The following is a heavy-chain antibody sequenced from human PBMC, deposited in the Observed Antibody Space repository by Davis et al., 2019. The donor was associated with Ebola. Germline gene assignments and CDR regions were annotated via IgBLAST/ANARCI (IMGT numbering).Heavy chain of an antibody. Sequence: MPSETLSLTCTVSGGSISNYYWSWIRQPPGKGLEWIGHIYDSGATKYNPSLSSRVTISVDTSKNLFSLRLTSVTAADMAVYYCAREGFDFWGQGTLVTVSS. J-gene: IGHJ4*02. CDR3: AREGFDF. CDR2: IYDSGAT. CDR1: GGSISNYY. V-gene: IGHV4-59*12.